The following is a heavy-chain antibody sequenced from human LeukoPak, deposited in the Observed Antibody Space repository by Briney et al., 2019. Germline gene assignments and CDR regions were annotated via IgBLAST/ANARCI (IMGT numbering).Heavy chain of an antibody. J-gene: IGHJ6*02. D-gene: IGHD3-10*01. V-gene: IGHV1-18*01. Sequence: ASVRVSCKASGYTLKTYAVSWVRQATGQGLEWMGCISGYNGNTKNVQRFQDRVTMTIDTSTSTAYMELRSLRSDDTAVYYCASATITMIRGVDYYYYGMDVWGQGTTVTVSS. CDR3: ASATITMIRGVDYYYYGMDV. CDR2: ISGYNGNT. CDR1: GYTLKTYA.